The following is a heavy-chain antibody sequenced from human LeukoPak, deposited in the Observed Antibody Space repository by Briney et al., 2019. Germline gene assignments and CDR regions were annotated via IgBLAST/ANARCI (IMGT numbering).Heavy chain of an antibody. J-gene: IGHJ3*02. Sequence: PGGSLRLSCAASGFTFSSYVMSWVRQAPGKGLEWVSGISGTGGTTYYADSVKGRFTISRDNAKNSLYLQMNSLRAEDTAVYYCARDFGRNGGFHAFDIWGQGTMVTVSS. D-gene: IGHD4-23*01. V-gene: IGHV3-23*01. CDR3: ARDFGRNGGFHAFDI. CDR2: ISGTGGTT. CDR1: GFTFSSYV.